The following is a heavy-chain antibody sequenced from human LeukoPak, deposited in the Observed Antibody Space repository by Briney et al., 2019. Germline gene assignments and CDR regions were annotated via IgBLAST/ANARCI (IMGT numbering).Heavy chain of an antibody. D-gene: IGHD5-12*01. CDR3: ARGARVATIIGYYYGMDV. V-gene: IGHV1-69*02. J-gene: IGHJ6*02. CDR1: GGTFSSYT. CDR2: IIPILGIA. Sequence: SVKVSCKASGGTFSSYTSSWVRQAPGQGLEWMGRIIPILGIANYAQKFQGGVTITADKSTSTAYMELSSLRSEDTAVYYCARGARVATIIGYYYGMDVWGQGTTVTVSS.